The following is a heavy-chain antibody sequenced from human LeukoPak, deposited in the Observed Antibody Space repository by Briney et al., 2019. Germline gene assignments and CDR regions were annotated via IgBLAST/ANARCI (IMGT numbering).Heavy chain of an antibody. J-gene: IGHJ4*02. V-gene: IGHV3-30-3*01. CDR1: GFTFSSYA. CDR2: ISYDGSNK. CDR3: ASLTTRHFDY. Sequence: PGGSLRLSCAASGFTFSSYAMPWVRQAPGKGLEWVAVISYDGSNKYYADSVKGRFTISRDNSKNTLYLQMNSLRAEDTAVYYCASLTTRHFDYWGQGTLVTVSS. D-gene: IGHD4-11*01.